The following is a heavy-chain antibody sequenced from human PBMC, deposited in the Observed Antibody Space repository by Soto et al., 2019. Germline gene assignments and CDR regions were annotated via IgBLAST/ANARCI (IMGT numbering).Heavy chain of an antibody. CDR3: AKDRGYSYGWDYFDY. CDR1: GFTFSSYA. D-gene: IGHD5-18*01. CDR2: ISSSGGST. V-gene: IGHV3-23*01. Sequence: VQLLESGGGLVQPGGSLRLSCAASGFTFSSYAMSWVRQAPGKGLEWVSAISSSGGSTYYADSVKGRFTISRDNSKNTLYLQMNSLRAEDTAVYYCAKDRGYSYGWDYFDYWGQGTLVTVSS. J-gene: IGHJ4*02.